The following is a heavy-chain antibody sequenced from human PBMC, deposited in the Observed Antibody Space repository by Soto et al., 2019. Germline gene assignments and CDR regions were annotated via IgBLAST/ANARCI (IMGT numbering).Heavy chain of an antibody. Sequence: GGSLRLSCAASGFTFNRYTMRWVRQAPGKGLEWVALISSDGNSKYYADSVKGRFTISRDNSKNTLYLQMSSLRTEDTAVYYCVKYYYDSSGYYGLNAFDIWGQGTMVTVSS. V-gene: IGHV3-30*14. CDR3: VKYYYDSSGYYGLNAFDI. J-gene: IGHJ3*02. D-gene: IGHD3-22*01. CDR1: GFTFNRYT. CDR2: ISSDGNSK.